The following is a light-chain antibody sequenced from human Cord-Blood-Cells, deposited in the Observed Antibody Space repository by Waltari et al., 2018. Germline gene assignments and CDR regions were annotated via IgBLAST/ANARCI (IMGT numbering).Light chain of an antibody. Sequence: SSELPQDPAVSVALGQTVRITCQGHSLRSSYASWYQQKPGQAPVLVIYGKNNRPSGIPDRFSGSSSGNTASLTITGAQAEDEADYYCNSRDSSGNHWVFGGGTKLTVL. CDR3: NSRDSSGNHWV. J-gene: IGLJ3*02. CDR1: SLRSSY. CDR2: GKN. V-gene: IGLV3-19*01.